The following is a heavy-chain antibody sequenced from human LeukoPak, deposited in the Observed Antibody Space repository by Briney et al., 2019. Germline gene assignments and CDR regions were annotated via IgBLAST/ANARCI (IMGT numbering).Heavy chain of an antibody. CDR1: GGSISSYY. J-gene: IGHJ4*02. CDR2: IYYSGGT. CDR3: ARGHYDILTGYSPFGD. D-gene: IGHD3-9*01. Sequence: PSETLSLTCTVSGGSISSYYWSWIRQPPGKGLEWIGYIYYSGGTNYNPSLKSRVTISVDTSKNQFSLKLSSVTAADTAVYYCARGHYDILTGYSPFGDWGQGTLVTVSS. V-gene: IGHV4-59*08.